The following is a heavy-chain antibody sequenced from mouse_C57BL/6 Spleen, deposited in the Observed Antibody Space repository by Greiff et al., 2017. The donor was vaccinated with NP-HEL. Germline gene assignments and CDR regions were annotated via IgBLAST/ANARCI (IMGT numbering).Heavy chain of an antibody. D-gene: IGHD1-1*01. CDR3: ARYGGYYYGSSYDYFDY. J-gene: IGHJ2*01. V-gene: IGHV1-81*01. Sequence: VKLMESGAELARPGASVKLSCKASGYTFTSYGISWVKQRTGQGLEWIGEIYPRSGNTYYNEKFKGKATLTADKSSSTAYMLLRSLTSEDSAVYFCARYGGYYYGSSYDYFDYWGQGTTLTVSS. CDR2: IYPRSGNT. CDR1: GYTFTSYG.